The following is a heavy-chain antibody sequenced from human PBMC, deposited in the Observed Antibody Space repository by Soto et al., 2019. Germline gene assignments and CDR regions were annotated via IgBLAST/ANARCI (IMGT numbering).Heavy chain of an antibody. CDR2: IDPTDSYT. D-gene: IGHD5-12*01. J-gene: IGHJ6*02. V-gene: IGHV5-10-1*01. CDR3: ARRLXGAKNGYNMDYFHGLDV. Sequence: PGESLKISCKGSGYNFAIYWINWVCQVPGKGLEWMGRIDPTDSYTNYNPSFEGHVTLSADKSISTVYLQWSSLRASDTATYFCARRLXGAKNGYNMDYFHGLDVWGQGTTVTVSS. CDR1: GYNFAIYW.